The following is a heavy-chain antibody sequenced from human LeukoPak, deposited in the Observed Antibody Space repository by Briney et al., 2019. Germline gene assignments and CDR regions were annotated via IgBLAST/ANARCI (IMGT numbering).Heavy chain of an antibody. V-gene: IGHV3-15*01. CDR3: STDRRFLEWHFNWGVFNY. D-gene: IGHD3-3*01. Sequence: GGSLRLSCAASGFSVSDIYITWVRQAPGKGLEWVGRIKSRTDRGTTDYAASVQGRFTISRDDSKDTLYLQMNGLKTEDTAVYYCSTDRRFLEWHFNWGVFNYWGQGSLVTVSS. J-gene: IGHJ4*02. CDR2: IKSRTDRGTT. CDR1: GFSVSDIY.